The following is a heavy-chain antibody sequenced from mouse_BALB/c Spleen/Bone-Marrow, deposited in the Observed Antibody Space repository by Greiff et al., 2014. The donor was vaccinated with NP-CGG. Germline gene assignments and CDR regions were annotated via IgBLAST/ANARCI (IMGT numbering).Heavy chain of an antibody. J-gene: IGHJ2*01. V-gene: IGHV1-80*01. CDR2: IHPGDGDT. CDR3: ARVYYGNLDY. CDR1: GYTFSNFW. D-gene: IGHD2-1*01. Sequence: VQLVESGAELVRPGSSVKISCKASGYTFSNFWMNWVKQRPGQGLEWIGQIHPGDGDTNNNGKFKGKATLTIDKSSSTAYMQLSGLSSEDSAVYFCARVYYGNLDYWGRGTTLTVSS.